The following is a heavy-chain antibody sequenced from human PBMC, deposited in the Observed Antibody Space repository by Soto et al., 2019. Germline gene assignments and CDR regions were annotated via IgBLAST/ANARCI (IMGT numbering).Heavy chain of an antibody. J-gene: IGHJ4*02. CDR1: GFTFSSYG. CDR3: AKDARRVGASPQYYFDY. Sequence: PGGSLRLSCAASGFTFSSYGMHWVRQAPGKGLEWVAVISYDGSNKYYADSVKGRFTISRDNPKNTLYLQMNSLRAEDTAVYYCAKDARRVGASPQYYFDYWGQGTLVTVSS. CDR2: ISYDGSNK. D-gene: IGHD1-26*01. V-gene: IGHV3-30*18.